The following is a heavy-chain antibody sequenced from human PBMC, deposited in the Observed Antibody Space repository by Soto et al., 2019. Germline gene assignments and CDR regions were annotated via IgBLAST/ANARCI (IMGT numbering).Heavy chain of an antibody. Sequence: QVQLVQSGAEVKTPGASVKVSCKASGYTFASYDMNWVRQAPGQGLEWMGWMNPNSNNTGYAQKFQGRLTMTRDIALSIAHMELSSLRNEDTAVYYCARREGYHFNWLDSWGQGTLVTVSA. CDR1: GYTFASYD. CDR2: MNPNSNNT. J-gene: IGHJ5*01. V-gene: IGHV1-8*01. D-gene: IGHD1-26*01. CDR3: ARREGYHFNWLDS.